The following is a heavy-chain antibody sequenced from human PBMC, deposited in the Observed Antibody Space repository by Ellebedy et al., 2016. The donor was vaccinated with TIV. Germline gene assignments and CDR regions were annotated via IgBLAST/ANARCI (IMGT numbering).Heavy chain of an antibody. V-gene: IGHV3-7*03. CDR1: GFTFSSYW. D-gene: IGHD1-1*01. J-gene: IGHJ4*02. Sequence: GGSLRLSCAASGFTFSSYWMSRVRQAPGKGLEWVANIKQDGSEKYYVDSVKGRFTISRDNAKNSLYLQMNSLRAEDTAVYYCAGRAYNWNDDSLFDYWGQGTLVTVSS. CDR2: IKQDGSEK. CDR3: AGRAYNWNDDSLFDY.